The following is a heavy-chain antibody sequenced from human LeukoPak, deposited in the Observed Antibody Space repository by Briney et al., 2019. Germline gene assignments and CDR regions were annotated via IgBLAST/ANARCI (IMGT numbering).Heavy chain of an antibody. CDR3: SRAYSPPQWSPFDY. D-gene: IGHD6-13*01. V-gene: IGHV4-39*07. CDR2: IYYSGST. J-gene: IGHJ4*02. Sequence: SETLSLTCTVSGGSISSGSYYWGWIRQPPGKGLEWIGSIYYSGSTYYKPSLKSRVTISLDTSKNQFSLKLSSVTAADTAVYYCSRAYSPPQWSPFDYWGQGTLVTVSS. CDR1: GGSISSGSYY.